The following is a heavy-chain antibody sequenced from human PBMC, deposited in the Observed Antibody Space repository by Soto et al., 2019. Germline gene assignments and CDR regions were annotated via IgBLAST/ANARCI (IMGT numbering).Heavy chain of an antibody. CDR3: ATRDFWSGSTHYFDY. CDR2: FDPEDGET. V-gene: IGHV1-24*01. CDR1: GYTLTELS. Sequence: VASVKVSCKVSGYTLTELSMHWVRQAPGKGLEWMGGFDPEDGETIYAQKFQGRVTMTEDTSTDTAYMELSSLRSEDTAVYYCATRDFWSGSTHYFDYWGQGTLVTVSS. D-gene: IGHD3-3*01. J-gene: IGHJ4*02.